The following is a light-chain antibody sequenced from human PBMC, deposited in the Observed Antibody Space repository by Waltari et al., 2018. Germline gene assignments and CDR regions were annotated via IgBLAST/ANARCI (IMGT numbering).Light chain of an antibody. CDR2: GNS. CDR3: QSYDSSLSGGV. Sequence: QSVLTQPPPVSGAPGQRVTISCTGSSSNIGAGYDVHWYQQLPGTAPKLLICGNSDRPSGVPDRFSGSKSGTSASLAITGLQAEDEADYYGQSYDSSLSGGVFGGGTKLTVL. V-gene: IGLV1-40*01. J-gene: IGLJ2*01. CDR1: SSNIGAGYD.